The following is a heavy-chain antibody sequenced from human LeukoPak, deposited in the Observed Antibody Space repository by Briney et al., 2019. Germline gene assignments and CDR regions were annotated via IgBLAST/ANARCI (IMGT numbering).Heavy chain of an antibody. CDR2: ISGSGGST. J-gene: IGHJ4*02. CDR3: ARTIAAAGRGDY. V-gene: IGHV3-23*01. CDR1: GFTFSSYA. Sequence: PGGSLRLSCAASGFTFSSYAMSWVRQAPGKGLEWVSAISGSGGSTYYADSVKGRFTISRDNSRNTLYLQMNSLRAEDTAVYYCARTIAAAGRGDYWGQGTLVTVSS. D-gene: IGHD6-13*01.